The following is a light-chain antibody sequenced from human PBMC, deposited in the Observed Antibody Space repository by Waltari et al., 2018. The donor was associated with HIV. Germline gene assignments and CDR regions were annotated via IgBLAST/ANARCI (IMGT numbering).Light chain of an antibody. Sequence: QSALAQPASVSGSPGQSITISCTGPSSADFNFVSWYQQRPGKAPKVIIYEGNVRASGVSTQCSASKSYITASLTIAGLQADDDANSFCSSYTGRVSLFGGGTKLTFL. CDR1: SSADFNF. V-gene: IGLV2-14*01. J-gene: IGLJ2*01. CDR3: SSYTGRVSL. CDR2: EGN.